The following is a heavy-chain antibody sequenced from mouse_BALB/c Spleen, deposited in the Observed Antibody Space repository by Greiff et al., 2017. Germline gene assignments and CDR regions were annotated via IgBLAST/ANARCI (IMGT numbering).Heavy chain of an antibody. V-gene: IGHV2-2*02. J-gene: IGHJ4*01. D-gene: IGHD2-10*02. CDR1: GFSLTSNG. CDR3: ARKYGNYGGYAMDY. Sequence: QVQLQQSGPGLVQPSQSLSITCTVSGFSLTSNGVHWVRQSPGKGLEWLGVIWSGGSTDYNAAFISRLSISKDNSKSQVFFKMNSLQANDTAIYYCARKYGNYGGYAMDYWGQGTSVTVSS. CDR2: IWSGGST.